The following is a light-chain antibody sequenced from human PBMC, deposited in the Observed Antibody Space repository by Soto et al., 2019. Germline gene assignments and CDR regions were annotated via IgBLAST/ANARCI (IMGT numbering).Light chain of an antibody. CDR3: QQYNPYSPRT. J-gene: IGKJ1*01. CDR2: DAS. CDR1: QSISSW. Sequence: DIQMTQSPSTLSASVGDRVIITCRASQSISSWLAWYQQKPGKAPNLLISDASSLQSGVPSRFSGSGSWTEFTLTISSLQPDDFATYYCQQYNPYSPRTFGQGTKVEIK. V-gene: IGKV1-5*01.